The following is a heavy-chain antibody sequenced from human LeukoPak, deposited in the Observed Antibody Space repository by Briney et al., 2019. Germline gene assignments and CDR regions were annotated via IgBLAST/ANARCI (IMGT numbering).Heavy chain of an antibody. CDR3: ARAGYSYGLDY. Sequence: PGRSLRLSCAASGLTFSSYGMHWVRQAPGKGLEWVAVIWYDGSNKYYADSVKGRFTISRDNSKNTLYLQMNSLRAEDTAVYYCARAGYSYGLDYWGQGTLVTVSS. D-gene: IGHD5-18*01. J-gene: IGHJ4*02. CDR1: GLTFSSYG. V-gene: IGHV3-33*01. CDR2: IWYDGSNK.